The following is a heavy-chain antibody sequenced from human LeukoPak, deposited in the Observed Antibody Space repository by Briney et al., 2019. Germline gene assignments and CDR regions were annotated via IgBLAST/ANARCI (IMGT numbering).Heavy chain of an antibody. D-gene: IGHD6-19*01. V-gene: IGHV3-23*01. CDR3: AKGLGFLPQFDY. J-gene: IGHJ4*02. Sequence: PGGSLRLSCAASGFTFNSEAMTWVRQGPGKGLEWVSSISDSGGTTCYADSVKGRFTIPRDNSKNTVYLQMNSLRAEDTALYYCAKGLGFLPQFDYWGQGTLVAVSS. CDR1: GFTFNSEA. CDR2: ISDSGGTT.